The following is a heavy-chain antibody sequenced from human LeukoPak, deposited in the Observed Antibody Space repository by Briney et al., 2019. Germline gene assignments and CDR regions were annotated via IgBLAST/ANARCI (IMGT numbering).Heavy chain of an antibody. J-gene: IGHJ4*02. Sequence: GGSLRLSCAASGFTLNTYAMSWVRPAPGKGLEWGSAISGSGDSTFYADSVKGRFTISRDNSKNTLYLPIHSLTAEDTAVYFCAKGKGSSSSSIGWWGQGTLVTVSS. V-gene: IGHV3-23*01. CDR3: AKGKGSSSSSIGW. CDR1: GFTLNTYA. CDR2: ISGSGDST. D-gene: IGHD6-19*01.